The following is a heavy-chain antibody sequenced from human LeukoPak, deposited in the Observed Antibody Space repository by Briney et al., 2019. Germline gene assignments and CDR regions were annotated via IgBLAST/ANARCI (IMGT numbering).Heavy chain of an antibody. CDR2: ISAYNGNT. CDR1: GYTFTSYG. J-gene: IGHJ4*02. D-gene: IGHD3-22*01. V-gene: IGHV1-18*01. CDR3: ARGYDSSGHDY. Sequence: GASVKVSCKASGYTFTSYGISWVRQAPGQGLEWMGWISAYNGNTNYAQKFQGRVTMTRDTSISTAYMELSRLRSDDTAVYYCARGYDSSGHDYWGQGTLVTVSS.